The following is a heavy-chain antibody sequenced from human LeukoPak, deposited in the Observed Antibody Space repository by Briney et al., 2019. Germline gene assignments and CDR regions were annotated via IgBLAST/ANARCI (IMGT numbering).Heavy chain of an antibody. Sequence: PGRSLRLSCAASGFTFSSYGMHWVRQAPGKGLEWVAVISYDGSNKYYADSVKGRFTISRDNAKKSPYLQMNSLRAEDTALYYCARGAFNIWGQGTMVTVSS. V-gene: IGHV3-30*03. CDR3: ARGAFNI. J-gene: IGHJ3*02. CDR2: ISYDGSNK. CDR1: GFTFSSYG.